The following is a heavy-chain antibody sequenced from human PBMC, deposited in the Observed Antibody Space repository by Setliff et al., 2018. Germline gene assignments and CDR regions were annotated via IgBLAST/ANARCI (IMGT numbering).Heavy chain of an antibody. V-gene: IGHV3-74*01. D-gene: IGHD2-2*01. CDR3: ARGGCSATSCLDY. J-gene: IGHJ4*02. CDR2: IKSDGSNT. CDR1: EFTFRNYY. Sequence: GGSLRLSCAASEFTFRNYYMHWVRQAPGKGLMWVSYIKSDGSNTHYADSVEGRFTISRDNAKNTLYLQMNSLRAEDTAVYYCARGGCSATSCLDYWGQGILVTVSS.